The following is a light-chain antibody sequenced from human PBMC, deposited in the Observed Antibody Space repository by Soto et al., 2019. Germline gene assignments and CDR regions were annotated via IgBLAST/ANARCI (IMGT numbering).Light chain of an antibody. V-gene: IGLV2-14*01. CDR1: SSDIGGHNY. CDR3: SSYTHTPTYV. J-gene: IGLJ1*01. Sequence: QSALTQPASVSGSPGHAITISFTGTSSDIGGHNYVSWYQQHPGKAPKLMIFDVNNRPSGISNRFSASKSGNTASLTISGLQADDEADYYCSSYTHTPTYVFGTGTKVTVL. CDR2: DVN.